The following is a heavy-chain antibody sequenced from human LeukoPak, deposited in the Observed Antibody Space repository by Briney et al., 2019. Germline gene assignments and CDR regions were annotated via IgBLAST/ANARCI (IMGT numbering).Heavy chain of an antibody. CDR2: ISLTGRT. Sequence: SEALSLTCGVSGGSITSTNWWSWVRQPPGQGLEWIGEISLTGRTNYNPSLIGRVIMSLDESRNQLSLTLTSVTAADTAMYYCTRESGPYCPFGYWGQGTLVVVPS. CDR1: GGSITSTNW. D-gene: IGHD1-26*01. CDR3: TRESGPYCPFGY. V-gene: IGHV4-4*02. J-gene: IGHJ4*02.